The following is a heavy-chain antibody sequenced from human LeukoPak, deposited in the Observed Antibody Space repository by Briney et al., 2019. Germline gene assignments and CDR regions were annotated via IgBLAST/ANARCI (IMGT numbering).Heavy chain of an antibody. V-gene: IGHV4-4*07. CDR2: VYTRGST. CDR3: ATSGGTYPGAFDI. CDR1: GGSISSYY. Sequence: SETLSLTCTVSGGSISSYYCSWIRQPAGKGLEWVGRVYTRGSTNYNPSLKSRVTMSVDTSKNQFSLKLSSVTAADTAVYYCATSGGTYPGAFDIWGQGTMVTVSS. D-gene: IGHD1-26*01. J-gene: IGHJ3*02.